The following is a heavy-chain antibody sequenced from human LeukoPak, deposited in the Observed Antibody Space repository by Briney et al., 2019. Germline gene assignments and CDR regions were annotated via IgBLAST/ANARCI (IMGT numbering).Heavy chain of an antibody. CDR3: ARDSDTGYSSGQPPLDY. D-gene: IGHD6-19*01. V-gene: IGHV1-2*02. J-gene: IGHJ4*02. CDR1: GYTFTGYY. CDR2: INPNSGGT. Sequence: ASAKVSCKAPGYTFTGYYMHWVRQAPGQGLEWMGWINPNSGGTNYAQKFQGRVSMTRDTSISTAYMELSRLRSDDTAVYYCARDSDTGYSSGQPPLDYWGQGTLVTVSS.